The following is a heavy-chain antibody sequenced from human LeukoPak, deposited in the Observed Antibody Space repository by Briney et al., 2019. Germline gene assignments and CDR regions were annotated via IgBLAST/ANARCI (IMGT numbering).Heavy chain of an antibody. Sequence: SETLSLTCSVSGGYINSYYWSLIRQPPGKGLEWIGNLYYTGTTSYNPSLKSRVTISADTSKTQFSLKLSSVTAADTAVYYCARGGTYGSGSYYNVYYYYYGMDVWGQGTTVTVSS. CDR1: GGYINSYY. CDR2: LYYTGTT. D-gene: IGHD3-10*01. CDR3: ARGGTYGSGSYYNVYYYYYGMDV. V-gene: IGHV4-59*12. J-gene: IGHJ6*02.